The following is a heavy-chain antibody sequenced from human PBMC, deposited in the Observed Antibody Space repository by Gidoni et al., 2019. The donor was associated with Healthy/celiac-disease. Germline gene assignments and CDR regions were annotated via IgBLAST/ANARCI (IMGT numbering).Heavy chain of an antibody. V-gene: IGHV3-21*01. D-gene: IGHD4-17*01. CDR1: GFTFSSYS. J-gene: IGHJ4*02. CDR3: EGNGDYVPHNY. Sequence: VQLVESGGGLVKPGVSLRLSCAASGFTFSSYSMNWVRQAPGKVLEWVSSISSSSSYIYYADSVKGRLTISRDNAKNSLYLQMNRLRAEDTAVYYCEGNGDYVPHNYWGQGTLVTVSS. CDR2: ISSSSSYI.